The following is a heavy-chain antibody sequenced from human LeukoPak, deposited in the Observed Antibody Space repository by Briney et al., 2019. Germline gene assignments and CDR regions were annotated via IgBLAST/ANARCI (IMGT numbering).Heavy chain of an antibody. CDR3: ARAGRYGTHGGDDY. Sequence: ASVKVSCKASGYTFTSYDINWVRQATGQGLEWMGWMNPNSGNTGYAQKFQGRVTITRNTSISTAYMELRSLRSDDTAVYYCARAGRYGTHGGDDYWGQGTLVTVSS. CDR1: GYTFTSYD. CDR2: MNPNSGNT. D-gene: IGHD5-18*01. J-gene: IGHJ4*02. V-gene: IGHV1-8*03.